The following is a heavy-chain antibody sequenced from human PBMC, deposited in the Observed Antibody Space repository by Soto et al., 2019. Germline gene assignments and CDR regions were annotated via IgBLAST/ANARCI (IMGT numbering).Heavy chain of an antibody. V-gene: IGHV1-18*01. CDR3: ARGRYGDY. Sequence: QVHLVQSGAEVKKPGASVKVSCKASGYTFTSYGITWVRQAPGQGLEWMGWISAHNGNTDYAQKLQGRVIVTRDTSASTAYMELRSLISVDAAVYYWARGRYGDYWGQGALVNVSS. J-gene: IGHJ4*02. CDR1: GYTFTSYG. CDR2: ISAHNGNT. D-gene: IGHD1-1*01.